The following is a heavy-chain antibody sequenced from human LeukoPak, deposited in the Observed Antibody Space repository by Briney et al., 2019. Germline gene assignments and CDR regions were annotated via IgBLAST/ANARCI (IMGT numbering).Heavy chain of an antibody. D-gene: IGHD2-21*02. CDR3: ARLYIVVVTAQYYFDY. V-gene: IGHV4-39*07. J-gene: IGHJ4*02. CDR1: GGSISRSSYY. CDR2: IYYSGST. Sequence: SETLSLTCTVSGGSISRSSYYWGWIRQPPGKGLEWIGSIYYSGSTYYNPSLKSRVTISVDTSKNQFSLKLSSVTAADTAVYYCARLYIVVVTAQYYFDYWGQGTLVTVSS.